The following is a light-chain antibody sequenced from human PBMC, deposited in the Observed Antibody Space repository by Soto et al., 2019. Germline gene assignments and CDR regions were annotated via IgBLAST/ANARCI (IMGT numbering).Light chain of an antibody. J-gene: IGLJ2*01. CDR2: EVT. CDR3: SSYSSIPPHVV. V-gene: IGLV2-14*01. CDR1: SSDVGGYNY. Sequence: QSVLTQPASVSGSPGQSITISCTGTSSDVGGYNYVSWYQHHPGTAPQLIIFEVTYRFSGVSGRFSASRSANTASLTISGLQTEDEAVYYCSSYSSIPPHVVFGGGTKLTVL.